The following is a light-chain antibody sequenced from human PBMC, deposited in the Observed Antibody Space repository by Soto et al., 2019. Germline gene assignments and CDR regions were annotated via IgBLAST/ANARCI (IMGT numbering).Light chain of an antibody. CDR3: QQDNLWPPLT. CDR2: DAS. Sequence: EIVMTQSPATLSVSPGERATLSCRASQSVNRNLAWYRQKPGQAPRLLISDASTRATGVPARFSGSGSGTEFTLPIISLQSEDSGIYYCQQDNLWPPLTFGGGTKVEIK. CDR1: QSVNRN. V-gene: IGKV3-15*01. J-gene: IGKJ4*01.